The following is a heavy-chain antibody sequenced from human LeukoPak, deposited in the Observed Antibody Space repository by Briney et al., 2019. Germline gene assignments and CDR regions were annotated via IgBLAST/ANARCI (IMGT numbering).Heavy chain of an antibody. V-gene: IGHV1-3*01. CDR3: AMSVEMPPIPSFDY. D-gene: IGHD5-24*01. Sequence: SCAASGFTFSSYGVHWVRQAPGQGLELLGWVSAANNPEYSQKFQGRVVITRDASATTSYLELNSLRSEDTAVYYCAMSVEMPPIPSFDYWGQGTLVTVSS. CDR2: VSAANNP. CDR1: GFTFSSYG. J-gene: IGHJ4*02.